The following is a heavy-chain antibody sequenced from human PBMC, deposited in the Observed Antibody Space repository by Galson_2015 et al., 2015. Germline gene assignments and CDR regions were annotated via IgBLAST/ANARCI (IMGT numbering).Heavy chain of an antibody. Sequence: SLRLSCAASGFTFSNAWMSWVRQAPGKGLEWVGRIKSKTDGGTTDYAAPVKGRFTISRDDSKNTLYLQMSSLKTEDTAVYYCTTPYYITSSLLDYWGQGTLVTVSS. CDR2: IKSKTDGGTT. D-gene: IGHD1-26*01. CDR3: TTPYYITSSLLDY. CDR1: GFTFSNAW. V-gene: IGHV3-15*01. J-gene: IGHJ4*02.